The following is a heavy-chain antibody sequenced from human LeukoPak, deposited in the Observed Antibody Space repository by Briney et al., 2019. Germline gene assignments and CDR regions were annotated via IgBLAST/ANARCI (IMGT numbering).Heavy chain of an antibody. CDR1: GYSISSGYY. Sequence: SETLSLTCTVSGYSISSGYYWGWIRQPPGKGLEWIGSGSTYYNPSLKSRVTISVDTSKNQFSLKLSSVTAADTAVYYCATDIVVVPAASVHNWFDPWGQGTLVTVSS. CDR3: ATDIVVVPAASVHNWFDP. D-gene: IGHD2-2*01. CDR2: SGST. V-gene: IGHV4-38-2*02. J-gene: IGHJ5*02.